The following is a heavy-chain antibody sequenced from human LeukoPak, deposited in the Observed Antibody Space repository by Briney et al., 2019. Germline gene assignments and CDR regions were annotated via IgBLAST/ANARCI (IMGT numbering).Heavy chain of an antibody. CDR3: ARPLVVRGVIENWFDP. D-gene: IGHD3-10*01. CDR2: IDPSDSYT. CDR1: GYSFTSYW. V-gene: IGHV5-10-1*01. J-gene: IGHJ5*02. Sequence: GESLKISCKGSGYSFTSYWISWVRQMPGKGLEWMGRIDPSDSYTNYSPSFQGHVTISADKSISTAYLQWGSLKASDTAMYYCARPLVVRGVIENWFDPWGQGTLVTVSS.